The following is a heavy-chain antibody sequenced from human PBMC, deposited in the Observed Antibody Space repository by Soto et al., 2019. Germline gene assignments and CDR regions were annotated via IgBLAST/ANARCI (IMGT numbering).Heavy chain of an antibody. V-gene: IGHV3-53*04. Sequence: GGSLRLSCAAYGFTVSSNYMSWVRQAPGKGLEWVSVIYSGGSTYYADSVKGRFTISRHNSKNTLYLQMNSLRAEDTAVYYCARDPFGELFDGMDVWGQGTTVTVSS. J-gene: IGHJ6*02. D-gene: IGHD3-10*01. CDR1: GFTVSSNY. CDR3: ARDPFGELFDGMDV. CDR2: IYSGGST.